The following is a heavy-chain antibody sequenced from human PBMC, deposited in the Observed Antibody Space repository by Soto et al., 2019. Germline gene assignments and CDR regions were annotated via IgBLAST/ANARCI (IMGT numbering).Heavy chain of an antibody. CDR1: GGSISSYY. CDR3: ARPANYYGGSGYRY. D-gene: IGHD3-22*01. J-gene: IGHJ4*02. Sequence: LSLTCTVSGGSISSYYWSWIRQPPGKGLEWIGYIYYSGSTNYNPSLKSRVTISVDTSKNQFSLKLSSVTAADTAVYYCARPANYYGGSGYRYWGQGTLVTVSS. V-gene: IGHV4-59*01. CDR2: IYYSGST.